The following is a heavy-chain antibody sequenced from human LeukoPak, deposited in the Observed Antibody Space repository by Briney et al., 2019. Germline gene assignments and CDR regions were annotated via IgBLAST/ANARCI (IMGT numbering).Heavy chain of an antibody. D-gene: IGHD5-24*01. V-gene: IGHV1-18*01. Sequence: GASVKVSCKASGYTFTSYGISWVRQAPGQGLEWMGWISAYNGNTNYAQKLQGRVTMTTDTSTSTAYMELRSLRSDDTAVYYCARESNCYNYWWVDKRRCHGMDVWGQGTTVTVSS. CDR2: ISAYNGNT. CDR1: GYTFTSYG. CDR3: ARESNCYNYWWVDKRRCHGMDV. J-gene: IGHJ6*02.